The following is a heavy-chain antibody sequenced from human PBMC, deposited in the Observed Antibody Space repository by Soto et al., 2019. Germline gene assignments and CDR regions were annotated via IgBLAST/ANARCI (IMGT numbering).Heavy chain of an antibody. V-gene: IGHV3-21*01. CDR2: ISSSSSCI. D-gene: IGHD2-21*02. J-gene: IGHJ4*02. CDR1: GFTFSSYS. CDR3: ARDADGAYCCGDCYPDY. Sequence: EVQLVESGGGLVKPGGSLRLSCAASGFTFSSYSMNWVRQAPGKGLEWVSSISSSSSCIYYADSVKGRFTISRDNAKNSLYLQMNSLRAEDTAVYYCARDADGAYCCGDCYPDYWGQGTLVTVSS.